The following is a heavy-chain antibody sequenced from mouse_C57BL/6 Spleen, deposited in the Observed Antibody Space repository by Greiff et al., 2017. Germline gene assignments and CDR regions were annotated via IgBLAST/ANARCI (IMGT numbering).Heavy chain of an antibody. J-gene: IGHJ1*03. D-gene: IGHD1-1*01. CDR3: TRPYGSSYRYFDV. CDR2: IDPETGGT. V-gene: IGHV1-15*01. CDR1: GYTFTDYE. Sequence: QVQLQQSGAELVRPGASVTLSCKASGYTFTDYEMHWVKQTPVHGLEWIGAIDPETGGTAYNQKFKGKAILTADKSSSTAYMELRSLTSEDSAVYYCTRPYGSSYRYFDVWGTGTTVTVSS.